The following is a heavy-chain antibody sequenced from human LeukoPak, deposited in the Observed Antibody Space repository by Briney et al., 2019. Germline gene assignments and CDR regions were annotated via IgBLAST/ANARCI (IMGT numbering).Heavy chain of an antibody. D-gene: IGHD5/OR15-5a*01. J-gene: IGHJ4*01. CDR1: GGSISTYY. CDR3: ATAGMSSVEY. Sequence: TSETLSLTCTVSGGSISTYYWSWIRQPPGKGLEWIGYIFYTGSTNSNPSLKSRVTISVDMSKNQFSLKLTSVTAADTAVYYCATAGMSSVEYWGHGTLVTVSS. V-gene: IGHV4-59*01. CDR2: IFYTGST.